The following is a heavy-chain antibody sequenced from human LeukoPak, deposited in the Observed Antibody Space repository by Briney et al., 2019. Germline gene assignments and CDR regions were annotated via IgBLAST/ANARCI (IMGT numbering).Heavy chain of an antibody. CDR3: ARGLETSTMVRGVPSYYFDY. V-gene: IGHV3-30-3*01. J-gene: IGHJ4*02. CDR1: GFTFSSYA. CDR2: ISYDGSNK. Sequence: GGSLRLSCAASGFTFSSYAMHWVRQAPGKGLEWVAVISYDGSNKYYADSVKGRFTISRDNSKNTLYLQMNSLRAEDTAVYYCARGLETSTMVRGVPSYYFDYWGQGTLVTVSS. D-gene: IGHD3-10*01.